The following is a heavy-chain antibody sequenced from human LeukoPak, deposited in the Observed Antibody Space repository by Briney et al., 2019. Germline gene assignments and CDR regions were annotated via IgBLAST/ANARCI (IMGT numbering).Heavy chain of an antibody. D-gene: IGHD3-3*01. CDR2: ISSSGSTI. CDR1: GFTFSSYE. Sequence: GGSLRLSCAASGFTFSSYEMNWVRQAPGKGQEWVSYISSSGSTIYYADSVKGQFTISRDNAKNSLYLQMNSLRGDDTAVYYCARGGRMRIFGVVINLVYWGEGTLVTVSS. CDR3: ARGGRMRIFGVVINLVY. J-gene: IGHJ4*02. V-gene: IGHV3-48*03.